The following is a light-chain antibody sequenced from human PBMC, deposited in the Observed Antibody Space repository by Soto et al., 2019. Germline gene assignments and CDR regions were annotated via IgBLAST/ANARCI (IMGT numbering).Light chain of an antibody. CDR3: QQFSSYPLT. CDR1: QSVSSSY. J-gene: IGKJ4*01. CDR2: GAS. V-gene: IGKV3-20*01. Sequence: IGVTKSPGALSLSQGERATLSCRASQSVSSSYLAWYQQKPGQAPRLLIYGASSRATGIPDRFSGSGSGTDFTLTISRLEPEDFAVYYCQQFSSYPLTFGGGTKVDI.